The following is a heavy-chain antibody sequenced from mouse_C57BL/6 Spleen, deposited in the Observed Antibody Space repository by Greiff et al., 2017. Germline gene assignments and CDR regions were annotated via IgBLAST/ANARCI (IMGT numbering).Heavy chain of an antibody. V-gene: IGHV1-52*01. Sequence: QVQLQQPGAELVRPGSSVKLSCKASGYTFTSYWMHWVKQRPIQGLEWIGNIDPSDSETNYNQKFTDKATLTVDKSSSTAYMQRSSRTSEDSAVYYCARRGNYGHCDDWGQGTTLTVSS. CDR2: IDPSDSET. D-gene: IGHD2-1*01. CDR1: GYTFTSYW. CDR3: ARRGNYGHCDD. J-gene: IGHJ2*01.